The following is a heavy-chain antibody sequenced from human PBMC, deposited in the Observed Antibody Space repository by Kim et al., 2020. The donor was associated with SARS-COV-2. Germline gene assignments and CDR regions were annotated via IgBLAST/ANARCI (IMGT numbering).Heavy chain of an antibody. CDR1: GFTFSSYW. CDR2: INSDGSST. Sequence: GGSLRLSCAASGFTFSSYWMHWVRQAPGKGLVWVSRINSDGSSTSYADSVKGRFTISRDNAKNTLYLQMNSLRAEDTAVYYCARSAGYSSSWPYYYYYYGMDVWGQVTTVTVSS. V-gene: IGHV3-74*01. CDR3: ARSAGYSSSWPYYYYYYGMDV. D-gene: IGHD6-13*01. J-gene: IGHJ6*02.